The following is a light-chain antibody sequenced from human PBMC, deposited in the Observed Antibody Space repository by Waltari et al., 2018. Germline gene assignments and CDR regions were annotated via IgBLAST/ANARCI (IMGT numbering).Light chain of an antibody. J-gene: IGKJ4*01. CDR1: QSPLDSDDGNTS. CDR2: TLS. CDR3: LHLNNFPLS. Sequence: DIVMTQTPLSLPVTPGEPASISCRSSQSPLDSDDGNTSLDWYLQKPGQSPQLLIYTLSYRASGVPDRFSGSGSGTDFTLTISSLQPEDFATYYCLHLNNFPLSFGGGTKVELK. V-gene: IGKV2-40*01.